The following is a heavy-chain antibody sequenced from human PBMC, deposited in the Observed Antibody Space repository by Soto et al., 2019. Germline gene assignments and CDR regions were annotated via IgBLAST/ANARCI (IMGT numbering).Heavy chain of an antibody. CDR2: ISAYNGNT. V-gene: IGHV1-18*01. Sequence: GASVKVSCKASGYTFTSYGTSWVRQAPGQGLEWMGWISAYNGNTNYAQKLQGRVTMTTDTSTSTAYMELRSLRSDDTAVYYFAREMAMITFGGVIAKGWFDPWGQGTLVTVSS. CDR3: AREMAMITFGGVIAKGWFDP. CDR1: GYTFTSYG. J-gene: IGHJ5*02. D-gene: IGHD3-16*02.